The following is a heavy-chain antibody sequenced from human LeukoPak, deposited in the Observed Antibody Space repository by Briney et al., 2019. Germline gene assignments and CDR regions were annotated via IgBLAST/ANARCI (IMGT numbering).Heavy chain of an antibody. CDR2: IKSKTDGGTT. CDR1: GFTFSNAW. D-gene: IGHD4-17*01. J-gene: IGHJ4*02. CDR3: TTDRIDYGDYEGFDY. V-gene: IGHV3-15*01. Sequence: GGSLRLSCAGSGFTFSNAWMSWVRQAPGKGLEWVGRIKSKTDGGTTDYAAPVKGRFTISRDDSKNTLYLQMNSLKTEDTAVYYCTTDRIDYGDYEGFDYWGQGTLVTVSS.